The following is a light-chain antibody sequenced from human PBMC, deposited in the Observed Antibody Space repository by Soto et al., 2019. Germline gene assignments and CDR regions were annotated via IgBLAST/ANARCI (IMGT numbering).Light chain of an antibody. CDR2: MAS. CDR1: QTVVSW. Sequence: DVQMTQSPSTLSASIGDTVTITCRASQTVVSWLAWYHQKPGRPPKLRIYMASILESGVPSRFSGRGSGTEFTLTISGLQPDDLGTYYCQQYNSYPKTFGEGTKLDI. J-gene: IGKJ2*01. V-gene: IGKV1-5*03. CDR3: QQYNSYPKT.